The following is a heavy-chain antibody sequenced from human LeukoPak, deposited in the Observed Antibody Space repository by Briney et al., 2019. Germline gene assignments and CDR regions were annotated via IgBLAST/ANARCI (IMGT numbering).Heavy chain of an antibody. CDR3: AKLGGSGSYYRGPVDY. CDR1: GFTFSSYS. V-gene: IGHV3-21*04. J-gene: IGHJ4*02. Sequence: GGSLRLSCAASGFTFSSYSMNWVRQAPGKGLEWVSSISSSSSYIYYADSVKGRFTISRDNAKNSLYLQMNSLRAEDTAVYYCAKLGGSGSYYRGPVDYWGQGTLVTVSS. D-gene: IGHD3-10*01. CDR2: ISSSSSYI.